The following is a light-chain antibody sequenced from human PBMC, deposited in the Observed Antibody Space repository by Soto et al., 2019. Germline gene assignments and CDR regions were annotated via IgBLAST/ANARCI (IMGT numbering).Light chain of an antibody. Sequence: QSALTQPASVSGSPGQSITISCTGTSSDVGGYNYVSWLQQHPGKAPKLMIYEVSNRPSGVSDRFSGSKSGNTASLTISGLQAEDEADYYCSSYTSSSTSYVFGTGTKLTVL. J-gene: IGLJ1*01. V-gene: IGLV2-14*01. CDR2: EVS. CDR1: SSDVGGYNY. CDR3: SSYTSSSTSYV.